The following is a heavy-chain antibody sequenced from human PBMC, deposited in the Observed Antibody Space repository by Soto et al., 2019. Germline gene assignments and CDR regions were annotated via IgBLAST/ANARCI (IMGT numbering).Heavy chain of an antibody. J-gene: IGHJ5*02. D-gene: IGHD5-12*01. CDR3: AKDEYSGYDTPYNWFDP. CDR1: GFTFSSYG. Sequence: GGSLRLSCAASGFTFSSYGMHWVRQAPGKGLEWVAVISYDGSNKYYADSVKGRFTISRDNSKNTLYLQMNSLRAEDTAVYYCAKDEYSGYDTPYNWFDPWGQGTLVTVSS. V-gene: IGHV3-30*18. CDR2: ISYDGSNK.